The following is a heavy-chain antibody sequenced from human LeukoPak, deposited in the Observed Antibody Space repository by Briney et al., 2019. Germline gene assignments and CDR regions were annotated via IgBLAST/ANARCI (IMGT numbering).Heavy chain of an antibody. D-gene: IGHD5-24*01. CDR3: ARRDGYNHVDY. J-gene: IGHJ4*02. CDR1: GYSFTTKW. CDR2: IYPADSDT. Sequence: GDSLKISCRASGYSFTTKWIGWVRQKPGKGLEWLGIIYPADSDTRYNPSFQGQVTISADKSVSIAYLQWSSLKASDTAMYYCARRDGYNHVDYWGQGTLVTVSS. V-gene: IGHV5-51*01.